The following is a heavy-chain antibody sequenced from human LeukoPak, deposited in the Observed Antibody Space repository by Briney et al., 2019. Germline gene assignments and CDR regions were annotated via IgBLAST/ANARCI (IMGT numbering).Heavy chain of an antibody. CDR3: ARHDFVWGNNRPPIDY. D-gene: IGHD3-16*02. J-gene: IGHJ4*02. CDR1: GYSFTSYW. V-gene: IGHV5-51*01. Sequence: KCGESVKISCKGYGYSFTSYWIAWVRPMPGKGLEWMGIIYPGDSDTRYSPSFQGQVTISADKSISTAYLQWSSLKASDTAMYYCARHDFVWGNNRPPIDYWGQGTLVTVSS. CDR2: IYPGDSDT.